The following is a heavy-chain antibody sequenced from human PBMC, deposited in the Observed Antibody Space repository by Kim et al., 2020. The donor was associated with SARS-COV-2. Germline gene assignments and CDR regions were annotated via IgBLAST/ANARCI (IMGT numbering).Heavy chain of an antibody. CDR1: GGSISSDY. Sequence: SETLSLTCTVSGGSISSDYWSWIRQAPGKGLEWIGYISYSGSTIYNPSLKSRVTISADTSKRQISLKLTSVTAADTAVYYCARSPYGDPPPDYWGQGTLVTVSS. J-gene: IGHJ4*02. CDR2: ISYSGST. D-gene: IGHD4-17*01. CDR3: ARSPYGDPPPDY. V-gene: IGHV4-59*01.